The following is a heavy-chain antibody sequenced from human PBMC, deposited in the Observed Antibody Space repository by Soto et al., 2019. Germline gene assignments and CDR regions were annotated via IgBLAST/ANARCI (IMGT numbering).Heavy chain of an antibody. Sequence: EASVKVSCKASGGTFSIYAISWVRQAPGQGLEWMGGIIPIFGTANYAQKFQGRVTITADESTSTAYMELSSLRSEDTAVYYCARDLSNYGPIPSAMFKYYGMDVWGQGTTVTVSS. CDR1: GGTFSIYA. CDR2: IIPIFGTA. J-gene: IGHJ6*02. D-gene: IGHD4-4*01. CDR3: ARDLSNYGPIPSAMFKYYGMDV. V-gene: IGHV1-69*13.